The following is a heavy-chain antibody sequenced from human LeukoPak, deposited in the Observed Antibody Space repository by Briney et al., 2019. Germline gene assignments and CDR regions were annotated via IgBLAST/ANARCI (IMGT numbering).Heavy chain of an antibody. V-gene: IGHV3-23*01. J-gene: IGHJ4*02. CDR3: AKGGGAYKPFDS. CDR2: ISGSGNSA. D-gene: IGHD3-16*01. Sequence: GGSLRLSCTASGFTFATYAMSWVRQAPGKGLEWASVISGSGNSADYADSVKGRFTISRDNSKNTLYLQMKSLRAEDTALYYCAKGGGAYKPFDSWGQGTLVTVSS. CDR1: GFTFATYA.